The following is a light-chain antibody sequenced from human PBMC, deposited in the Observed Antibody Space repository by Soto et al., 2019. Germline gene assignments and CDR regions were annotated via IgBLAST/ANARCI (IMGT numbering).Light chain of an antibody. CDR1: QSILYTSSKRNY. CDR2: WAS. CDR3: HQYYSNPQT. J-gene: IGKJ1*01. V-gene: IGKV4-1*01. Sequence: DIVMTQSPDSLAVSLGERATLNCKSSQSILYTSSKRNYLAWYQYKPGQPPKLLVYWASTRESGVPARFSGSGSESDFKLTSSSLQAEDVEVYYCHQYYSNPQTFGQGTRVEIK.